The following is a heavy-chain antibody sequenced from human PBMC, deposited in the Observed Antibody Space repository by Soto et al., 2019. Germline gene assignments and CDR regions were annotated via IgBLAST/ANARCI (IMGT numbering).Heavy chain of an antibody. J-gene: IGHJ5*02. CDR3: ARAAMAHNWFDP. Sequence: SETLSLTFTVSGGSISSGGYSWSWIRQHPGKGLEWIGYIYYSGSTYYNPSLKSRVTISVDTSKNQFSLKLSSVTAADTAVYYCARAAMAHNWFDPWGRGTLVTVSS. V-gene: IGHV4-31*03. CDR2: IYYSGST. D-gene: IGHD5-12*01. CDR1: GGSISSGGYS.